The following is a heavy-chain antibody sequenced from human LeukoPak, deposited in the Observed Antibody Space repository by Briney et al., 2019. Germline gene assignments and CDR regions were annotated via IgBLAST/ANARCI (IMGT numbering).Heavy chain of an antibody. CDR3: ARGFLEWSFDY. V-gene: IGHV3-9*01. CDR1: GFIFDDYA. D-gene: IGHD3-3*01. J-gene: IGHJ4*02. CDR2: ISWNSGDI. Sequence: GRSLRLSCAASGFIFDDYAMHWVRQPPGKGLEWVSGISWNSGDIRYADSVKGRFTISRDNAKNSLYLQMNSLRAEDTALYYCARGFLEWSFDYWGQGTLVTVSS.